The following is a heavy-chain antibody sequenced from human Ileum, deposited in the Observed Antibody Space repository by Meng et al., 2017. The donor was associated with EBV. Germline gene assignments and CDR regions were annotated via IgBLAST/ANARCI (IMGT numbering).Heavy chain of an antibody. V-gene: IGHV2-5*02. D-gene: IGHD2-2*01. CDR3: ALFTRSWFDP. CDR2: IYWDDDK. CDR1: GFSLSTREVG. J-gene: IGHJ5*02. Sequence: QITLKESGPTLVKPKQNLTLTCTFSGFSLSTREVGVGWIRQPPGKALEWLAVIYWDDDKRYSPSLKSRLTITKDTSKNQVVLTLTNMDPVDTATYYCALFTRSWFDPWGQGTLVTVSS.